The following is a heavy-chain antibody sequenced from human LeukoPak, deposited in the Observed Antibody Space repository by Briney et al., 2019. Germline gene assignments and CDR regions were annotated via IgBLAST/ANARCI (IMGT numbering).Heavy chain of an antibody. CDR2: IYYSGST. CDR3: ARLAVAGTNGVSDY. V-gene: IGHV4-59*01. CDR1: GGSISSYY. J-gene: IGHJ4*02. D-gene: IGHD6-19*01. Sequence: SETLSLTCTVSGGSISSYYWSWIRQPPGKGLEWIGYIYYSGSTNYNPSLKSRVTISVDTSKNQFSLKLSSVIAADTAVYYCARLAVAGTNGVSDYWGQGTLVTVSS.